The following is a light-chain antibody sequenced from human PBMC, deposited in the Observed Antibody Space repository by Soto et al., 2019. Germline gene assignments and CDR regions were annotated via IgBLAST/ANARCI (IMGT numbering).Light chain of an antibody. V-gene: IGKV4-1*01. CDR1: QNVLYSSNNKNY. CDR3: QQYYSTPLT. J-gene: IGKJ4*01. Sequence: DIVMTQSPDSLAVSLGERATINCKSSQNVLYSSNNKNYLAWYQQKPGQHPKLLIYLASTRETGVPDRFSVSGSGTDFTLTISSLQAEDVAVYYCQQYYSTPLTFGGGTKVEIK. CDR2: LAS.